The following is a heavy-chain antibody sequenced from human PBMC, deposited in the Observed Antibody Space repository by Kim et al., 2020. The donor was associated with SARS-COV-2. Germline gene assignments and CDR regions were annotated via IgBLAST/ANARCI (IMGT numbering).Heavy chain of an antibody. CDR1: GFTFSSYW. D-gene: IGHD6-13*01. CDR3: ARARVGGWYSSSWGLGY. Sequence: GGSLRLSCAASGFTFSSYWMHWVRQAPGKGLVWVSRINSDGSSTSYADSVKGRFTISRDNAKNTLYLQMNSLRAEDTAVYYCARARVGGWYSSSWGLGYWGQGTLVTVSS. V-gene: IGHV3-74*01. CDR2: INSDGSST. J-gene: IGHJ4*02.